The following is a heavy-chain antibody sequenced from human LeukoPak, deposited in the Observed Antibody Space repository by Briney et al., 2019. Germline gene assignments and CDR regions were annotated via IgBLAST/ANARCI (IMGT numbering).Heavy chain of an antibody. J-gene: IGHJ4*02. CDR2: IKSKTDGETT. V-gene: IGHV3-15*01. Sequence: AGGSLRLSCAASEFIFSGYWMNWVRQAPGKGPEWVGRIKSKTDGETTDYAAPVKGRFTISRDDSKNTLYLEMKSLKTEDTAVYYCTTEMDYYDSSGYYSLRLFDFWGQGTRVTVSS. CDR3: TTEMDYYDSSGYYSLRLFDF. D-gene: IGHD3-22*01. CDR1: EFIFSGYW.